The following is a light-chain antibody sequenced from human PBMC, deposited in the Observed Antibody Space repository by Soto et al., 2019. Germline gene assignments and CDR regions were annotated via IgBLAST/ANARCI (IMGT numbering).Light chain of an antibody. Sequence: QSALTQPRSVSGSPGQSVTISCTGTSSDVGYYSYVSWFQQHPGKDPKLMIYDVSKRPSGVPDRFSGSKSGNTASLTISGLQAEDEADYYCCSFAGSYTLYVFGTGTKVTVL. CDR1: SSDVGYYSY. CDR3: CSFAGSYTLYV. CDR2: DVS. V-gene: IGLV2-11*01. J-gene: IGLJ1*01.